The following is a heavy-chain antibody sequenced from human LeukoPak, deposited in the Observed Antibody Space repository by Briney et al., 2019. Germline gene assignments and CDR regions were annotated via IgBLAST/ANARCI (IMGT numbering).Heavy chain of an antibody. Sequence: GGSLRLSCAASGFTFSSYAMSWVRQAPGKGLEWVSSISNSGGSTYYADSVKGRFTISRDNAKNLLFLQMNGLRAEDTALYYCARGRSITLLRGVAMSDGFDIWGQGAMVAVSS. CDR2: ISNSGGST. CDR1: GFTFSSYA. J-gene: IGHJ3*02. V-gene: IGHV3-23*01. CDR3: ARGRSITLLRGVAMSDGFDI. D-gene: IGHD3-10*01.